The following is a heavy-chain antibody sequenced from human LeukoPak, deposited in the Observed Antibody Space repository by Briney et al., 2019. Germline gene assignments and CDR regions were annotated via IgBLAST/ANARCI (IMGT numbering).Heavy chain of an antibody. CDR2: IYYSGST. CDR1: GGSISSYY. D-gene: IGHD1-26*01. CDR3: ARDLVGATTYYYYYGMDV. J-gene: IGHJ6*02. V-gene: IGHV4-59*01. Sequence: PSETLSLTCTVSGGSISSYYWSWIRQPPGKGLEWIGHIYYSGSTNYNPSLKSRVTISVDTSKNQFSLKLSSVTAADTAVYYCARDLVGATTYYYYYGMDVWGQGTTVTVSS.